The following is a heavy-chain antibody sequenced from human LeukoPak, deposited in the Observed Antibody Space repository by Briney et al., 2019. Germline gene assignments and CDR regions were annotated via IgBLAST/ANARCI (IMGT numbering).Heavy chain of an antibody. CDR3: AKGVLDYHYYYGMDV. V-gene: IGHV3-30*02. Sequence: GGSLRLSCAASGFTFGSYGMHWVRQAPGKGLEWVAFIRYDGSNKYYADSVKGRFTISRDNSKNTLYLQMNSLRAEDTAVYYCAKGVLDYHYYYGMDVWGQGTTVTVSS. CDR1: GFTFGSYG. J-gene: IGHJ6*02. CDR2: IRYDGSNK.